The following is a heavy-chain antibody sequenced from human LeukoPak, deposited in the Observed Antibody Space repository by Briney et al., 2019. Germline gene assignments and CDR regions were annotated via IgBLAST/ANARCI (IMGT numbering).Heavy chain of an antibody. CDR3: AKGDRRSYGPFDI. D-gene: IGHD5-18*01. J-gene: IGHJ3*02. Sequence: GRSLKLSCAASGFSFCDYGMHWVRRAPGRVLEWVAVIWYDGSKKYHADSVKGRFAVSRDNSKNTLYLQMNNLGAEDTDVYYCAKGDRRSYGPFDIWGQDTRVTVSS. CDR2: IWYDGSKK. CDR1: GFSFCDYG. V-gene: IGHV3-33*06.